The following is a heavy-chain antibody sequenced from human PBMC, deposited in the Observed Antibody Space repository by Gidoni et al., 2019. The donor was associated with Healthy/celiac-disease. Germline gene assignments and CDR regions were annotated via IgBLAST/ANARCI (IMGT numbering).Heavy chain of an antibody. J-gene: IGHJ6*02. V-gene: IGHV4-59*08. CDR2: IYYSVRT. D-gene: IGHD3-10*01. Sequence: QVQLQESGPGLVTPSETLSLTCTVSGGSISSYYWSWIRQPPGKGLEWIGYIYYSVRTTYTPSLKSRVTISVDTSKNQFSLKLSLVTAADTAVYYCARHLWFGVGTYYYYYGMDVWGQGTTVTVSS. CDR1: GGSISSYY. CDR3: ARHLWFGVGTYYYYYGMDV.